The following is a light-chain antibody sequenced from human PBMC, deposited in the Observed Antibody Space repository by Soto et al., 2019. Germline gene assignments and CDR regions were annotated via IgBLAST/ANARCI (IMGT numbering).Light chain of an antibody. CDR2: GVF. CDR3: QHYGGSSRT. Sequence: ETVLTQSPGTVSLSPGERATLSCRTSQSVKSNYLAWYQQKPGQAPRLLIYGVFNRATGIPDRFSGRGSGTEFTLTISGLEPEDSAVYYCQHYGGSSRTFGQGTKVEIK. J-gene: IGKJ2*01. V-gene: IGKV3-20*01. CDR1: QSVKSNY.